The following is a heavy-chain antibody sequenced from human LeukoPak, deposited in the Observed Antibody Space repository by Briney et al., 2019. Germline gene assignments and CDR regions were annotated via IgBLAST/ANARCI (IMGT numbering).Heavy chain of an antibody. CDR1: GFTFSYYA. CDR3: ARKLFGSGSCPDG. V-gene: IGHV3-33*01. Sequence: GGSLRLSCAASGFTFSYYAIHRVRQAPPKGLEWVALIWSDGSNKYYADSVKGRITISRDNSKNTVYLQMNSLRAEDTAVYYCARKLFGSGSCPDGWGQGTLVTVSS. D-gene: IGHD3-10*01. J-gene: IGHJ4*02. CDR2: IWSDGSNK.